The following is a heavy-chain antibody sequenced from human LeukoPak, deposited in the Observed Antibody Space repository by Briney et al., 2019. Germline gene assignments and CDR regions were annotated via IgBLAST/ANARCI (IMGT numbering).Heavy chain of an antibody. Sequence: GASVKVSCKASGGTFSSYAISWVRQAPGQGLEWMGGIIPIFGTANYAQKFQGRVTITADESTSTAYMELSSLRSEDTAVYYCAREGGYSSSWQFDYWGQGTLVTVSS. CDR1: GGTFSSYA. D-gene: IGHD6-13*01. J-gene: IGHJ4*02. CDR3: AREGGYSSSWQFDY. V-gene: IGHV1-69*13. CDR2: IIPIFGTA.